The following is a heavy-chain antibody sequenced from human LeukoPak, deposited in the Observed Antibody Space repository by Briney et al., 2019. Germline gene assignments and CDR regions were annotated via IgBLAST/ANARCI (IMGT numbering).Heavy chain of an antibody. V-gene: IGHV1-18*01. D-gene: IGHD3-10*01. CDR1: GYTFTSYG. CDR2: ISAYNGNT. Sequence: GASVKLSCKASGYTFTSYGISWVRQAAGQGLEWMGWISAYNGNTNYAQQLQGRVTMTTDTSTSTAYMELRSLRSDDTAVYYCARGVGRMVRGVYDYWGQGTLVTVSS. CDR3: ARGVGRMVRGVYDY. J-gene: IGHJ4*02.